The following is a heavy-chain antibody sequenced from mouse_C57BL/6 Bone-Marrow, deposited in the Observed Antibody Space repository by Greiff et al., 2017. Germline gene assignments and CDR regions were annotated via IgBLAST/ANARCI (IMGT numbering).Heavy chain of an antibody. Sequence: QVQLQQSGAELVKPGASVKISCKASGYAFSSYWMNWVKQRPGKGLEWIGQIYPGDGDTNYNGKFKGKDTLTADKSSSTAYMQLSSLTSEDSAVYFCARPGSSFPYYFDYWGQGTTLTVSS. D-gene: IGHD1-1*01. J-gene: IGHJ2*01. CDR2: IYPGDGDT. V-gene: IGHV1-80*01. CDR3: ARPGSSFPYYFDY. CDR1: GYAFSSYW.